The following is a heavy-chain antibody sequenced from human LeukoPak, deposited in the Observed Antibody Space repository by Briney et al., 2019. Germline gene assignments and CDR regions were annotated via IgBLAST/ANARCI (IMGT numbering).Heavy chain of an antibody. J-gene: IGHJ4*02. CDR3: ASGSYYDSSGYYSDY. Sequence: SVKVSCKASRGTFSSYAISWVRQAPGQGLEWMGGIIPIFGTANYAQKFQGRDTITTDESTSTAYMELSSLRSEDTAVYYCASGSYYDSSGYYSDYWGQGTLVTVSS. D-gene: IGHD3-22*01. CDR1: RGTFSSYA. V-gene: IGHV1-69*05. CDR2: IIPIFGTA.